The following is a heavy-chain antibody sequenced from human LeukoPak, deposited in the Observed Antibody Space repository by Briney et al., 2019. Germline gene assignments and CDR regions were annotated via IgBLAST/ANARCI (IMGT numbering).Heavy chain of an antibody. CDR3: AKQLGYRSDGSCYFPY. Sequence: GGSLRLSCAASGFTFSSYAMSWVRQAPGKGLEWVSAISNNGGYTYYADSVQGRFTISRDNSKSTLCLQMNSLRAEDTAVYYCAKQLGYRSDGSCYFPYWGQGTLVTVSS. V-gene: IGHV3-23*01. CDR2: ISNNGGYT. D-gene: IGHD2-15*01. J-gene: IGHJ4*02. CDR1: GFTFSSYA.